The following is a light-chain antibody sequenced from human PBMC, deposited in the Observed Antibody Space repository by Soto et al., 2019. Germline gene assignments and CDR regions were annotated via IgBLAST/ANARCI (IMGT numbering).Light chain of an antibody. CDR1: SSNVGSNY. CDR2: RNN. J-gene: IGLJ2*01. V-gene: IGLV1-47*01. Sequence: QSVLTQPPSASGTPGQRVTISCSGSSSNVGSNYVYWYQQLPGTAPKPLIYRNNQRPSGVPDRFSGSKSGTSASLAISGLRSEAEDEYYCASWDGNLSGVVFGGGTKVTVL. CDR3: ASWDGNLSGVV.